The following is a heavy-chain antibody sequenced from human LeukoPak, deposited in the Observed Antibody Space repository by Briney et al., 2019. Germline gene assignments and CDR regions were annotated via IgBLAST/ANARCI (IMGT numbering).Heavy chain of an antibody. Sequence: ASVKVSCKASGYTFTGYYMHWVRQAPGQGLEWMGWINPNSGGTNYAQKFQGRVTMTRDTSISTDYMELSRLRSDDTALYYCARVDRPHGAAAAYDYWGQGTLVTVSS. V-gene: IGHV1-2*02. CDR3: ARVDRPHGAAAAYDY. J-gene: IGHJ4*02. D-gene: IGHD6-13*01. CDR2: INPNSGGT. CDR1: GYTFTGYY.